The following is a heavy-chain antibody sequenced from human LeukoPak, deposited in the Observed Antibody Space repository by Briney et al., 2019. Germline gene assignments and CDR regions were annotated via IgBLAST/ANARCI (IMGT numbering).Heavy chain of an antibody. CDR1: GGTFSSYT. J-gene: IGHJ4*02. D-gene: IGHD4-23*01. CDR3: ASCSRSVVTLSSFCDY. Sequence: ASVKVSCKASGGTFSSYTISWVRQAPGQGLEWMGGIIPIFGTANYAQKFQGRVTITTDESTSTAYMELSSLRSEDTAVYYCASCSRSVVTLSSFCDYWGQGTLVTVSS. V-gene: IGHV1-69*05. CDR2: IIPIFGTA.